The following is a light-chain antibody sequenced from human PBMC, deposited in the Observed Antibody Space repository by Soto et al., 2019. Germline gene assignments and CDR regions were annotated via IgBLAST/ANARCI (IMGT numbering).Light chain of an antibody. CDR2: DVS. V-gene: IGKV3-20*01. Sequence: EVVLTQSPGTLSLSPGERVTLSCWASQSFSVRSLAWYQQKPGRAPRLLIYDVSSRATGIPDRFSGSGSGTDFTLTISRLEPEDFAVYICQQYGSSPLTFGGGTKVDIK. CDR1: QSFSVRS. CDR3: QQYGSSPLT. J-gene: IGKJ4*01.